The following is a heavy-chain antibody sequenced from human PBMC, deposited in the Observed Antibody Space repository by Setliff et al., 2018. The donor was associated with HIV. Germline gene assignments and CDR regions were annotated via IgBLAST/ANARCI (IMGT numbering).Heavy chain of an antibody. D-gene: IGHD6-13*01. V-gene: IGHV4-39*07. Sequence: KTSETLSLTCIVSGGSISSSSYYWGWIRQPPGKGLEWIGTVYYSGSTYYNPSLKSRVTISVDTSENQFSLKLSSVTAADTAVYYCARVSCSSWYSIPQYYYYSMDVWGNGTTVTVSS. J-gene: IGHJ6*03. CDR3: ARVSCSSWYSIPQYYYYSMDV. CDR2: VYYSGST. CDR1: GGSISSSSYY.